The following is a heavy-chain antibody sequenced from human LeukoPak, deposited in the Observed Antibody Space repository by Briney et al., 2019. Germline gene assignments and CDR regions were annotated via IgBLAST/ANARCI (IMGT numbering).Heavy chain of an antibody. V-gene: IGHV3-48*03. J-gene: IGHJ4*02. CDR2: ISSSGSTI. D-gene: IGHD5-24*01. Sequence: PGGSLRLSCAASGFTFSSYEMNWVRQAPGKGLEWVSYISSSGSTIYYADSVKGRFTISRDNAKNSLYLQMNSLRAEDTAVYYCARDTEVATIGYWGQGTPVTASS. CDR1: GFTFSSYE. CDR3: ARDTEVATIGY.